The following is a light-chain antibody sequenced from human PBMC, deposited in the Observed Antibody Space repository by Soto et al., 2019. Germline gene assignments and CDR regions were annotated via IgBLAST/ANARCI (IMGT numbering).Light chain of an antibody. CDR1: KLGDKY. J-gene: IGLJ1*01. CDR3: QTWDSTTAV. V-gene: IGLV3-1*01. Sequence: SYELTQPPSVSVSPGQTASITCSGDKLGDKYVCWYQQKPGQSPVLVMYQDDKRPSGIPERFSGSNSGNTATLTISGTQGMDEADYSCQTWDSTTAVFGTGTKLTVL. CDR2: QDD.